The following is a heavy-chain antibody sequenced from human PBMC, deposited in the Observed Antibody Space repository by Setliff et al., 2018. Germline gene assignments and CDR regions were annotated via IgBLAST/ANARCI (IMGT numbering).Heavy chain of an antibody. V-gene: IGHV3-21*01. Sequence: GGSLRLSCAASGFTFSSYSMNWVRQAPGKGLEWVSSISSSSSYISYADSLKGRFTISRDNAKNSLYLQMNSLRAEDTVVYYCARGGPLFDYWGQGTLVTVSS. D-gene: IGHD3-16*01. CDR3: ARGGPLFDY. CDR2: ISSSSSYI. J-gene: IGHJ4*02. CDR1: GFTFSSYS.